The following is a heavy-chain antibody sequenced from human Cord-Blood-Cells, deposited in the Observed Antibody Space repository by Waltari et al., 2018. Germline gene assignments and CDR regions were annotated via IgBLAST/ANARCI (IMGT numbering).Heavy chain of an antibody. Sequence: QVQLVQSGAEVKKPGSSVKVSCKASGVTFSSSAISLVRQAPGQRLEWMGKIIPILCIANYAQKFRGRVTITADKSTSTAYMELGSLRSEDTAVYYCAIWGTGDDAFDIWGQGTMVTVSS. CDR3: AIWGTGDDAFDI. J-gene: IGHJ3*02. CDR1: GVTFSSSA. CDR2: IIPILCIA. D-gene: IGHD7-27*01. V-gene: IGHV1-69*09.